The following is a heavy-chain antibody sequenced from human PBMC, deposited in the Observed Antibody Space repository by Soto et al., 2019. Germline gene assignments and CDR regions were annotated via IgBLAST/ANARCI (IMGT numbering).Heavy chain of an antibody. V-gene: IGHV4-61*01. D-gene: IGHD3-3*01. CDR3: ARTRDFWSGNDAFDI. J-gene: IGHJ3*02. Sequence: SETLSLTCTVSGGSVSSGSYYWSWIRQPPGKGLEWIGYMYYSGSTNYNPSLKSLVTISLDTSKNQFSLKLSSVTAADTAVYFCARTRDFWSGNDAFDIWGQGTMVTV. CDR1: GGSVSSGSYY. CDR2: MYYSGST.